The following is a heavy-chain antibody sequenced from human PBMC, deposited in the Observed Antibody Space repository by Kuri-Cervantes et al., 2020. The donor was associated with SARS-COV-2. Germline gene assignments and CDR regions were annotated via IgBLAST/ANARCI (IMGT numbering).Heavy chain of an antibody. Sequence: GESLKISWSASGFTFSSYAMHCVRQASGKWLECVAVITYDGSNKYYADSVKGRFTISRDNSKNTLYLQMNSLRAEDTAVYYCARGQRFLNAAFDIWCQGTTVTVSS. CDR1: GFTFSSYA. V-gene: IGHV3-30-3*01. J-gene: IGHJ3*02. CDR3: ARGQRFLNAAFDI. CDR2: ITYDGSNK. D-gene: IGHD3-10*01.